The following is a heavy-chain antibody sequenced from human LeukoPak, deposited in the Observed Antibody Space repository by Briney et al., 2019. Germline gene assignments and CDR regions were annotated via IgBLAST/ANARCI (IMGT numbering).Heavy chain of an antibody. V-gene: IGHV4-59*13. CDR3: ARVPSY. CDR1: GXSISTYY. CDR2: IYYSGSP. Sequence: SETLSLTCTVSGXSISTYYWSWIRQPPGKGLEWIGYIYYSGSPNYNPSLKSRVTISVDTSKNQFSLKLNSVTAADTAVYYCARVPSYWGQGTLVTVSS. J-gene: IGHJ4*02.